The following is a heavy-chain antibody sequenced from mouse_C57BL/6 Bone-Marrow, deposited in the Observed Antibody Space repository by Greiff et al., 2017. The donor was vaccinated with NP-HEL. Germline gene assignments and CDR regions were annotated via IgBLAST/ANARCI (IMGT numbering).Heavy chain of an antibody. Sequence: EVKLMESGGGLVQPGGSLSLSCAAPGFTFTDYYMSWVRQPPGKALEWLGFIRNKANGYTTEYSASVKGRFTISRDNSQSILYLQMNALRAEDSATYYCARDYGYFDVWGTGTTVTVSS. CDR2: IRNKANGYTT. J-gene: IGHJ1*03. CDR3: ARDYGYFDV. V-gene: IGHV7-3*01. CDR1: GFTFTDYY.